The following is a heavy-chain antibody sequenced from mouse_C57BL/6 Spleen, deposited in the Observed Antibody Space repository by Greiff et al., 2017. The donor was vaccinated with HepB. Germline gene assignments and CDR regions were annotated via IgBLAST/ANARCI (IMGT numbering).Heavy chain of an antibody. Sequence: EVQLQQSGAELVRPGASVKLSCTASGFNIKDDYMHWVKQRPEQGLEWIGWIDPENGDIEYASTFQGRATITADTSSNTAYLQLSSLTSEDTAVYDCTGGSGDWYFDVWGTGTTVTVSS. D-gene: IGHD1-1*01. CDR1: GFNIKDDY. V-gene: IGHV14-4*01. CDR2: IDPENGDI. J-gene: IGHJ1*03. CDR3: TGGSGDWYFDV.